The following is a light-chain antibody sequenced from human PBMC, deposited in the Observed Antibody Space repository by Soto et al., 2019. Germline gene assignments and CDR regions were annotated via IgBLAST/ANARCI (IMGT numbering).Light chain of an antibody. V-gene: IGKV1-12*01. CDR1: RGISSW. CDR3: QQSNSFPWT. Sequence: DIQMTQSPSSVSASVGDRVTITCRASRGISSWLDWYQQKPGKAPKVLIYSASSLQSGVPSRFSGSGSGTDVTLTMSSLQPQDFATYYCQQSNSFPWTFGQGTKVQIK. CDR2: SAS. J-gene: IGKJ1*01.